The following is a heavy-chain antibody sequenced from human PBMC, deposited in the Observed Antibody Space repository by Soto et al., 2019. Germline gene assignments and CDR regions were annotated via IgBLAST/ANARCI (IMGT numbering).Heavy chain of an antibody. D-gene: IGHD6-13*01. CDR1: GLTFSSYA. V-gene: IGHV3-23*01. CDR2: ISGSGGST. J-gene: IGHJ3*02. CDR3: AKDRGEHIAAAGLI. Sequence: GGSLRLSCAASGLTFSSYAMSWVRQAPGKGLEWVSAISGSGGSTYYADSVKGRFTISRDNSKNTLYLQMNSLRAEDTAVYYCAKDRGEHIAAAGLIWGQGTMVTVSS.